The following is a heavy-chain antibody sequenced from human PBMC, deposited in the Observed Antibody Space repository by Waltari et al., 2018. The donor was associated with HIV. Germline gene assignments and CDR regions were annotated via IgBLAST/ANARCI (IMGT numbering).Heavy chain of an antibody. V-gene: IGHV4-34*01. J-gene: IGHJ4*02. CDR3: ARRRELIDY. CDR2: INHSGST. D-gene: IGHD1-26*01. Sequence: QVQLQQWGAGLLKPSETLSPTCAVSGGSFSGYHWSWIRQPPGKGLEWIGEINHSGSTNYNPSLKSRVTISVDTSKNQFSLKLSSVTAADTAVYYCARRRELIDYWGQGTLVTVSS. CDR1: GGSFSGYH.